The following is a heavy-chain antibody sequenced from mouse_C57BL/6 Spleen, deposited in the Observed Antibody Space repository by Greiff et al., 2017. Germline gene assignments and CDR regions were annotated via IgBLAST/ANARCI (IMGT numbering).Heavy chain of an antibody. CDR3: ARSGVTTEGRFAY. J-gene: IGHJ3*01. V-gene: IGHV14-3*01. Sequence: EVQLVESVAELVRPGASVKLSCTASGFNIKNTYMHWVKQRPEQGLEWIGRIDPANGNTKYAPKFQGKATITADTSSNTAYLQLSSLTSEDTAIYYCARSGVTTEGRFAYWGQGTLVTVSA. CDR1: GFNIKNTY. CDR2: IDPANGNT. D-gene: IGHD2-5*01.